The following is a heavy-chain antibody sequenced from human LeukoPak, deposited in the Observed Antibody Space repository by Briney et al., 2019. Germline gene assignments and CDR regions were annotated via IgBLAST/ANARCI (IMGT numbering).Heavy chain of an antibody. J-gene: IGHJ6*02. CDR3: ARDYGRSRDYDMDV. CDR1: GFTLSNYW. D-gene: IGHD3-10*01. Sequence: PGGSLRLSCAASGFTLSNYWMHWVRQAPGKGLVWVSRINADGSSASYADSVKGRFTISRDNAKNTLYLQMNSLRAEDTAMYYCARDYGRSRDYDMDVWGQGTTVTVSS. CDR2: INADGSSA. V-gene: IGHV3-74*01.